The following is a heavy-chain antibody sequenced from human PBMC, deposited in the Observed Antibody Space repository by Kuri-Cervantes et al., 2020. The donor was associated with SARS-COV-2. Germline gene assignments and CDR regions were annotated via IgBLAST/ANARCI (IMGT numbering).Heavy chain of an antibody. V-gene: IGHV3-15*01. Sequence: LSLTCAASGFAFINAWMSWVRQAPGKGLEWVGRIKMKTDGGTIDYAAPVKGRFTISRDDSKNMLYLQMNTLKTEDTAVYYCTTLIGRGKGTFDLWGQGTLVTVSS. CDR3: TTLIGRGKGTFDL. CDR1: GFAFINAW. D-gene: IGHD2-21*01. CDR2: IKMKTDGGTI. J-gene: IGHJ4*02.